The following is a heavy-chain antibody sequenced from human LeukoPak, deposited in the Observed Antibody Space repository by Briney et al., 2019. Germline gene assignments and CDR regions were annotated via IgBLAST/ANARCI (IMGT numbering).Heavy chain of an antibody. CDR1: GGTFSSYA. J-gene: IGHJ6*03. CDR2: IIPIFGTA. Sequence: SVKVSCKASGGTFSSYAISWVRQAPGQGLEWMGGIIPIFGTANYAQKFQGRVTITTDESTSTAYMELSSLRSEDTAVYCCARDERPEGHYYYYYKDVWGKGTTVTVSS. D-gene: IGHD1-14*01. CDR3: ARDERPEGHYYYYYKDV. V-gene: IGHV1-69*05.